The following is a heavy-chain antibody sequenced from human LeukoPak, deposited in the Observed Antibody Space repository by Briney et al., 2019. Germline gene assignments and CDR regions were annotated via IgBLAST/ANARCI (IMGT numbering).Heavy chain of an antibody. CDR3: ATETYYDSSGPHFDY. Sequence: PSETLSLTCAVSGGSIRGSNWWSWVRQPPGKGLEWIGEIYHTGNTNYNPSLKSRVTISVDKSKNQFSLKLSSVTAADTAVYYCATETYYDSSGPHFDYWGQGTLVTVSS. V-gene: IGHV4-4*02. D-gene: IGHD3-22*01. CDR1: GGSIRGSNW. J-gene: IGHJ4*02. CDR2: IYHTGNT.